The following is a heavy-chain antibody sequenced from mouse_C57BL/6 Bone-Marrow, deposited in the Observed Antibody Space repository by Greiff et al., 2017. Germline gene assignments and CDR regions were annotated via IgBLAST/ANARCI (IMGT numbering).Heavy chain of an antibody. Sequence: DVMLVESGGGLVQPGESLKLSCESNEYAFPSHDMSWVRKTPETRLELVAAINSDGGSTYYPDTMERRFIISRDNTKKTLCLQMSSLRSEDAALYYCARHSNYAMDYWGQGTSVTVSS. D-gene: IGHD1-1*01. CDR3: ARHSNYAMDY. CDR2: INSDGGST. CDR1: EYAFPSHD. J-gene: IGHJ4*01. V-gene: IGHV5-2*01.